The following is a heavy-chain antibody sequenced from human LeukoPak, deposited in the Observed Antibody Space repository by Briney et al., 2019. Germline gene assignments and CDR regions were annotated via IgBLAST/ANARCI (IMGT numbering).Heavy chain of an antibody. V-gene: IGHV3-23*01. D-gene: IGHD2-8*02. CDR1: GFTFNSYA. CDR3: AKGSPGYCTGISCYSLDS. J-gene: IGHJ4*02. Sequence: GSLRLSCAGSGFTFNSYAMSWVRQAPGKGLGWVSSISGSGTYTYYADSVKGRFTISRDNSKNTLYLQMNSLRAEDTAVYYCAKGSPGYCTGISCYSLDSWGQGTLVTVSS. CDR2: ISGSGTYT.